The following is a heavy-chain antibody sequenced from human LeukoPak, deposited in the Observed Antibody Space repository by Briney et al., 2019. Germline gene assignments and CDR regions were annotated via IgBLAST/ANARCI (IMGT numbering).Heavy chain of an antibody. J-gene: IGHJ5*02. V-gene: IGHV3-53*01. D-gene: IGHD3-10*01. CDR1: GFTVSSNY. Sequence: GGSLRLSCTASGFTVSSNYMSWVRQAPGKGLEWVSVIYSGGSTYYADSVKGRFTISRDNSKNTLYLQMNSLRAEDTAVYYCAKDYIQYYYGSGSWNGLDPWGQGTLVTVSS. CDR3: AKDYIQYYYGSGSWNGLDP. CDR2: IYSGGST.